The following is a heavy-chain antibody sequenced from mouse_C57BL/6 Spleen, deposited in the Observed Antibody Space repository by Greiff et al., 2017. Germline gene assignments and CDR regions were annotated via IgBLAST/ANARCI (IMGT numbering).Heavy chain of an antibody. CDR3: ARTSIYYDYDGFDY. J-gene: IGHJ2*01. V-gene: IGHV3-6*01. D-gene: IGHD2-4*01. CDR2: ISYDGSN. CDR1: GYSITSGYY. Sequence: EVKVEESGPGLVKPSQSLSLTCSVTGYSITSGYYWNWIRQFPGNKLEWMGYISYDGSNNYNPSLKNRISITRDTSKNQFFLKLNSVTTEDTATYYCARTSIYYDYDGFDYWGQGTTLTVSS.